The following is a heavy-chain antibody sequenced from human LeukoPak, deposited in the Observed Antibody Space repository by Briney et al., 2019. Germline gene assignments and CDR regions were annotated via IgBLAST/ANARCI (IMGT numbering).Heavy chain of an antibody. D-gene: IGHD3-3*01. CDR2: IYSTGNT. CDR1: GGSINTYY. V-gene: IGHV4-4*09. J-gene: IGHJ6*03. CDR3: AKHDTVFGAAHFSMDV. Sequence: PSDTLSLTCAVSGGSINTYYWSWIRQPPGKGLEWVGYIYSTGNTNYNPSLKGRVTISLDTSKNQFSLNLSSVTAADTALYYCAKHDTVFGAAHFSMDVWGKGTTVTVSS.